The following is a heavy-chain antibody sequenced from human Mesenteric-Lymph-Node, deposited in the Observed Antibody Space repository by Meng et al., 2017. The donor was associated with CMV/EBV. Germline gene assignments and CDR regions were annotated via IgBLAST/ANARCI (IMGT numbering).Heavy chain of an antibody. CDR2: ISAYNGNT. V-gene: IGHV1-18*01. J-gene: IGHJ6*02. D-gene: IGHD1-26*01. CDR3: ARNMLVGATGDYYYYYGMDV. CDR1: GYSFTNYG. Sequence: ASVKVSCKASGYSFTNYGISWVRQAPGQGLEWMGWISAYNGNTKYAQKLQGRLTMTTGTSTNTANMELRSLRLDDTAVYYCARNMLVGATGDYYYYYGMDVWGQGTTVTVSS.